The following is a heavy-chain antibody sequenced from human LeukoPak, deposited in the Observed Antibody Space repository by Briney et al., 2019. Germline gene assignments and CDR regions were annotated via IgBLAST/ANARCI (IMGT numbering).Heavy chain of an antibody. Sequence: SQTLSLTCAVSGGSISSGGYSWSWIRQPPGKGLEWIGYIYHSGSTYYNPSPKSRVTISVDRSKNQFSLKLSSVTAADTAVYYCARLGSTAALDYWGQGTLVTVSS. CDR1: GGSISSGGYS. CDR3: ARLGSTAALDY. J-gene: IGHJ4*02. V-gene: IGHV4-30-2*01. CDR2: IYHSGST. D-gene: IGHD2-2*01.